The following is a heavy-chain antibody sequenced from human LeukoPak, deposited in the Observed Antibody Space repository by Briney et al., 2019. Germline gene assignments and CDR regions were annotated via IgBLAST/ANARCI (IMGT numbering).Heavy chain of an antibody. CDR3: ASCPSGYCSGGSCYGGTYYYYYGMDV. D-gene: IGHD2-15*01. J-gene: IGHJ6*02. V-gene: IGHV4-59*01. CDR1: GGSISSYY. CDR2: IYYSGST. Sequence: PSETLSLTCTVSGGSISSYYWSWIRQPPGKGLEWIGYIYYSGSTNYNPSLKSRITISVDTSKNQFPLKLSYVTAADTAVYYCASCPSGYCSGGSCYGGTYYYYYGMDVWGQGTTVTVSS.